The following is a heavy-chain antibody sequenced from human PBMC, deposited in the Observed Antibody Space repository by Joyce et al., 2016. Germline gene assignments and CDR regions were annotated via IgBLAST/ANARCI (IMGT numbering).Heavy chain of an antibody. D-gene: IGHD1/OR15-1a*01. J-gene: IGHJ6*02. CDR2: ISGDRRET. CDR1: GYSFTTHA. V-gene: IGHV1-3*01. Sequence: QVQLVQSGAEVKKPGASVKVSCKASGYSFTTHALHWVRQAPGQSPEWMGWISGDRRETKYSQKFQGRLSISRDTSATTVDMEMSSLGSEDTAVYYWARDRREQHFYFYGMDVWGQGTTVTVSS. CDR3: ARDRREQHFYFYGMDV.